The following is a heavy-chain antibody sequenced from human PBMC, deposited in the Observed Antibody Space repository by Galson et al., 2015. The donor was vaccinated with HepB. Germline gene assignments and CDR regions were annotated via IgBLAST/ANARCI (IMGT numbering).Heavy chain of an antibody. J-gene: IGHJ3*02. CDR2: INPSGGST. D-gene: IGHD3-10*01. CDR3: ARGTSRGAMGNAFDI. Sequence: SVKVSCKASGYTFTNYFMHWVRQAPGQGLEWMGIINPSGGSTSYAQKFQGRVTMTRDTSTSTVYMELSSLGSEDTAVYYCARGTSRGAMGNAFDIWGQGTMVTVSS. CDR1: GYTFTNYF. V-gene: IGHV1-46*01.